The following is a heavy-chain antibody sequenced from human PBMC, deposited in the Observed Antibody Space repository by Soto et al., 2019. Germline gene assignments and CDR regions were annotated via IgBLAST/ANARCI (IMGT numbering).Heavy chain of an antibody. CDR2: IYHSGST. V-gene: IGHV4-30-2*01. CDR1: GGSISSGDYS. CDR3: ARWWMYAPRFAP. Sequence: QLQLQESGSGLVKPSQTLSLTCAVSGGSISSGDYSWSWIRQPPGKGLEWIGYIYHSGSTYYNPAPKSRVTISVDRPKNQFALKLSSVTAADTAVYYCARWWMYAPRFAPWGQGTLVTVSS. D-gene: IGHD2-8*01. J-gene: IGHJ5*02.